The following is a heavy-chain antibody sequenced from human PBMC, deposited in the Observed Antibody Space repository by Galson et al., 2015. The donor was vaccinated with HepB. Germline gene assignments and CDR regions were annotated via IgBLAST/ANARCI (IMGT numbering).Heavy chain of an antibody. CDR1: GFTFSSYG. CDR3: ATGLLRHAIDY. V-gene: IGHV3-30*03. Sequence: SLRLSCAASGFTFSSYGMHWVRQAPGKGLEWVAVISYDGSNKYYADSVKGRFTISRDNSKNTLYLQMNSLRAEDTAVYYCATGLLRHAIDYWGEGALVNASS. D-gene: IGHD2-15*01. CDR2: ISYDGSNK. J-gene: IGHJ4*02.